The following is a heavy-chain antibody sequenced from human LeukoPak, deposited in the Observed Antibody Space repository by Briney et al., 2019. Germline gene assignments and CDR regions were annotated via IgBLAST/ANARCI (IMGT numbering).Heavy chain of an antibody. V-gene: IGHV3-15*01. CDR1: GFTFSNAW. CDR3: TTRRVAVATYFDY. Sequence: GGSLRLSCAASGFTFSNAWMSWVRQAPGKGLEWVGRIKSKTDGGTTDYAAPVKGRFTISRDDSKNTLYLQMNSLKTEDTAVYYSTTRRVAVATYFDYWGQGTLVTVSS. J-gene: IGHJ4*02. CDR2: IKSKTDGGTT. D-gene: IGHD6-19*01.